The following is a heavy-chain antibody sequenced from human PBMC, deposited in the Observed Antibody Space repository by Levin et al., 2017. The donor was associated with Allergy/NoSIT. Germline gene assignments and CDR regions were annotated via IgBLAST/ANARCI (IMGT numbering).Heavy chain of an antibody. CDR1: GFTFSNYA. J-gene: IGHJ6*02. CDR2: ISYDGSNE. V-gene: IGHV3-30*04. Sequence: GGSLRLSCAASGFTFSNYAMHWVRQAPGKGLEWVAVISYDGSNEYYADSVKGRFTISRDNSKNTLYLQMNSLRAEDTAVYYCARDIGNSSGQKGMDVWGQGTTVTVSS. CDR3: ARDIGNSSGQKGMDV. D-gene: IGHD6-19*01.